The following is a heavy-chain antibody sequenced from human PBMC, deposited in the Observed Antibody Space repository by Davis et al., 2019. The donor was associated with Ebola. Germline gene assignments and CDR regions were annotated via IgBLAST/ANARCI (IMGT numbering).Heavy chain of an antibody. CDR2: ISGSGGST. V-gene: IGHV3-23*01. J-gene: IGHJ1*01. D-gene: IGHD5-24*01. CDR1: GFTFSTYD. Sequence: PGGSLRLSCAASGFTFSTYDMSWVRQAPGKGLEWVSGISGSGGSTYYADSVKGRFTISRDNSKNTVYLQMNSLRAEDTAVYYCARGDGYNFFCHWGQGTLVTVSS. CDR3: ARGDGYNFFCH.